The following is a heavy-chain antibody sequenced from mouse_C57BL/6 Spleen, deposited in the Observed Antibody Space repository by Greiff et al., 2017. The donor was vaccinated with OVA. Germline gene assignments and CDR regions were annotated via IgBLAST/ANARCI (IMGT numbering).Heavy chain of an antibody. J-gene: IGHJ4*01. D-gene: IGHD3-1*01. CDR2: IDPSDSDT. CDR3: ARGAMDD. V-gene: IGHV1-52*01. Sequence: QVQLKQPGAELVRPGSSVKLSCKASGYTFTSYWMHWVKQRPIQGLEWIGNIDPSDSDTHYNQKFKDKATLTVDKSSSTAYMQLSSLTSEDSAVYYCARGAMDDWGQGTSVTVSS. CDR1: GYTFTSYW.